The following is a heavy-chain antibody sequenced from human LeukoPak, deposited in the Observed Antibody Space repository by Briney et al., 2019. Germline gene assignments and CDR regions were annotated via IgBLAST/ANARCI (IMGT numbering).Heavy chain of an antibody. Sequence: SETLSLTCTVSGDSVSSYYWSWIRQPPGKGLEWIGYIYYSGSTNYNPSLKSRVTISGDTSKNQFSLKLSSVTAADTAVYYCAREPIQKAGMDVWGQGTTVTVSS. CDR3: AREPIQKAGMDV. CDR2: IYYSGST. D-gene: IGHD3-3*01. CDR1: GDSVSSYY. V-gene: IGHV4-59*02. J-gene: IGHJ6*02.